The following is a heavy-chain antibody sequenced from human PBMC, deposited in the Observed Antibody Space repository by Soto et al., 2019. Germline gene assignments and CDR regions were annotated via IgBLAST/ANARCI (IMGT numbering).Heavy chain of an antibody. V-gene: IGHV1-8*01. CDR1: GYTFTSYH. Sequence: QVQLVQSEAELRKPGASVMVSCEASGYTFTSYHINWVRQATGQGLEWMGWMSPNSDETGYAQKFQGRVTMTRNTSVRTAYMELNSLKPDDTAVYYCARGITAGFDYWGQGTLVTVSS. J-gene: IGHJ4*02. D-gene: IGHD6-25*01. CDR3: ARGITAGFDY. CDR2: MSPNSDET.